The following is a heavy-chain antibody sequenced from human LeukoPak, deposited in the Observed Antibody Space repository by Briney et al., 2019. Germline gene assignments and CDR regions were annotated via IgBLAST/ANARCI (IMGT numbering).Heavy chain of an antibody. CDR1: GFTFSSYA. D-gene: IGHD5/OR15-5a*01. CDR2: ISGSGGST. J-gene: IGHJ4*02. V-gene: IGHV3-43*02. CDR3: ARDHVYGGADY. Sequence: PGGSLRLSCSASGFTFSSYAMHWVRQAPGKGLEWVSSISGSGGSTYYADSVKGRFTISRDNSKSSLFLQMNSLRTEDTALYYCARDHVYGGADYWGQGTLVTVSS.